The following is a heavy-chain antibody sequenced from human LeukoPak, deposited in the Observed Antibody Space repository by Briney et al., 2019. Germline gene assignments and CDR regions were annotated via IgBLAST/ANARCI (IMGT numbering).Heavy chain of an antibody. J-gene: IGHJ3*02. CDR2: IHYDGSNI. CDR3: ARVEAADVLNDAFDT. CDR1: GFTFSTYG. D-gene: IGHD6-13*01. Sequence: GGSLRLSCAASGFTFSTYGMHWVRQAPGKGLEWISFIHYDGSNIYYADSVKGRFTISRDNAKNSLYLQMNSLRAEDTAVYYCARVEAADVLNDAFDTWGQGTMVTVSS. V-gene: IGHV3-30*02.